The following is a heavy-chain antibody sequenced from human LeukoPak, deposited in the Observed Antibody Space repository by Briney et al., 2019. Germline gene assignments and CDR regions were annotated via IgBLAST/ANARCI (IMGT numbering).Heavy chain of an antibody. CDR3: ATRNYFGAGTYSFDF. D-gene: IGHD3-10*01. V-gene: IGHV3-23*01. CDR2: TGSGGST. Sequence: TGSGGSTYYAGSVKGRFTISRDNSKNTLYLQMDSLRAEDTAVYYCATRNYFGAGTYSFDFWGQGTLVTVSS. J-gene: IGHJ4*02.